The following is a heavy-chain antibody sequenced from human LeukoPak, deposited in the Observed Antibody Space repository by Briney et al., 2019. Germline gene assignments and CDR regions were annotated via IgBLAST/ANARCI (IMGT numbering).Heavy chain of an antibody. CDR1: GGTFSSYT. D-gene: IGHD6-6*01. CDR2: IIPILGIA. J-gene: IGHJ4*02. Sequence: SVKVSCKASGGTFSSYTISWVRQAPGQGLEWMGRIIPILGIANYAQKFQGRVTITADKSTSTAYMELSSLRSEDTAVYYCARFRGHLAARPWNYWGQGTLVTVSS. V-gene: IGHV1-69*02. CDR3: ARFRGHLAARPWNY.